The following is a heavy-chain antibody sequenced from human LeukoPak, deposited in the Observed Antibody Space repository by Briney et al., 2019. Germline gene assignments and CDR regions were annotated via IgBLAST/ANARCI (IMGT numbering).Heavy chain of an antibody. J-gene: IGHJ5*02. V-gene: IGHV3-33*01. CDR3: ARDLAAAGTWFDP. Sequence: GSLRLSCAASGFTFSSYGMHWVRQAPGKGLEWVAVIWYDTSTKYYADSVKGRFTISRDNSKNTLYLQMNSLRAEDTAVYYCARDLAAAGTWFDPWGQGTLVTVSS. CDR1: GFTFSSYG. CDR2: IWYDTSTK. D-gene: IGHD6-13*01.